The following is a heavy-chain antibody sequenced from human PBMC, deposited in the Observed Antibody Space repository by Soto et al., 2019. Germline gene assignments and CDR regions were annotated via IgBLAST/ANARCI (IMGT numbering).Heavy chain of an antibody. CDR1: GGSINRYY. CDR3: AREYTETVDGPTPFYFDY. CDR2: TYITGDT. Sequence: SETLSLTCRVSGGSINRYYWSWIRQSAGKGLEWIGRTYITGDTNFNPSLKSRVTMSLDMSRHQLSLHLSSVTAADTAVYYCAREYTETVDGPTPFYFDYWGQGTPVTVSS. J-gene: IGHJ4*02. V-gene: IGHV4-4*07. D-gene: IGHD6-19*01.